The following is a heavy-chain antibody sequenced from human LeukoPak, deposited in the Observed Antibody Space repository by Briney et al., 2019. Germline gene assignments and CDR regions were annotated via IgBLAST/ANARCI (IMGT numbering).Heavy chain of an antibody. V-gene: IGHV4-39*01. CDR2: IYYSGST. J-gene: IGHJ4*02. CDR3: ARHRGGSYLVFDY. D-gene: IGHD1-26*01. CDR1: GGSISSSSYY. Sequence: PSETLSLTCTVSGGSISSSSYYWGWIRQPPGKGLEWIGSIYYSGSTYYNPSLKSRVTISVDTSKNQFSLKLSSVTAADTAVYYCARHRGGSYLVFDYWGQGTLVTVSS.